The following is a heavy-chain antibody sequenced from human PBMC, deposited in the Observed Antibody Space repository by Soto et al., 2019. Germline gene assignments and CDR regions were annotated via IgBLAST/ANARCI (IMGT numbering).Heavy chain of an antibody. CDR3: ARFPDILTGYYPPDY. Sequence: GASVKVSCKASGYTFTSYGISWVRQAPGQGLEWMGWISAYNGNTNYAQKLQGRVTMTTDTSTSTAYMELRSLRTDDTAVYYCARFPDILTGYYPPDYWGQGTLVTVSS. D-gene: IGHD3-9*01. CDR1: GYTFTSYG. J-gene: IGHJ4*02. CDR2: ISAYNGNT. V-gene: IGHV1-18*01.